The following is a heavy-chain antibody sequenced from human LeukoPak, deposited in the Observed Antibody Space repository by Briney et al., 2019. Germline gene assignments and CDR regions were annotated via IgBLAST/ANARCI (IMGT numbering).Heavy chain of an antibody. D-gene: IGHD1-14*01. CDR3: ARAVPGVAYFDY. Sequence: GGSLRLSCAASGFTFDDYGMSRVRQAPGKGLEWVSGINWNGGSTGYADSVKGRFTISRDNAKNSLYLQMNSLRAEDTALYYCARAVPGVAYFDYWGQGTLVTVSS. V-gene: IGHV3-20*04. J-gene: IGHJ4*02. CDR1: GFTFDDYG. CDR2: INWNGGST.